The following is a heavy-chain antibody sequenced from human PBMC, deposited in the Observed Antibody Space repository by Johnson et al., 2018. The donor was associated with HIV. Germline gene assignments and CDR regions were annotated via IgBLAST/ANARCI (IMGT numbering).Heavy chain of an antibody. CDR1: GFTFSSYG. CDR3: AREQLQFPFCAI. J-gene: IGHJ3*02. Sequence: VQLVESGGGVVQPGRSLRLSCAASGFTFSSYGMHWVRQAPGKGLEWVAVISYDGSNKYYADSVKGRFTISRDNSKNTLFLQMNSLRAEDTAVFYCAREQLQFPFCAIWGQGTMVTVSS. D-gene: IGHD5-24*01. CDR2: ISYDGSNK. V-gene: IGHV3-30*03.